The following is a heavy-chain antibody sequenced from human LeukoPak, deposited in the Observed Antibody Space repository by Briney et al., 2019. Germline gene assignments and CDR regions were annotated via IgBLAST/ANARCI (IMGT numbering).Heavy chain of an antibody. CDR2: IVGHGVST. D-gene: IGHD1-26*01. J-gene: IGHJ4*02. Sequence: PGGSLRLSCAASGFTFPRSAMSWVRQAPGKGLEWVSTIVGHGVSTYYADSVRGRFTISRDNSRDTLYLQMNSLRAGDTAVYYCAKDEWELLRSFEYWGQGTLVTVSS. CDR1: GFTFPRSA. CDR3: AKDEWELLRSFEY. V-gene: IGHV3-23*01.